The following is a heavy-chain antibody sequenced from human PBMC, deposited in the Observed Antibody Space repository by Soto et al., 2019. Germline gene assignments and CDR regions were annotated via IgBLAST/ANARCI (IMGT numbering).Heavy chain of an antibody. CDR3: ARLYAYIDY. V-gene: IGHV4-39*01. J-gene: IGHJ4*02. D-gene: IGHD3-16*01. Sequence: SETLSLTCTVSGGSISSSSYYWGWIRQPPGKGLEWIGSIYYSGSTYYNPSLKSRVTISVDTSKNQFSLKLSSVTAADTAVYYCARLYAYIDYWGQGTLVTVYS. CDR1: GGSISSSSYY. CDR2: IYYSGST.